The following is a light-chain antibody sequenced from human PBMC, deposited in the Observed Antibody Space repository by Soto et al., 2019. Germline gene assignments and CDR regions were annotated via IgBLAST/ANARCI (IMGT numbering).Light chain of an antibody. V-gene: IGKV3-20*01. J-gene: IGKJ2*01. CDR2: GAS. Sequence: EIVLTQSPGTLSLSPGERATLSCRASQSVSSNYLVWYQQKPGQAPRPLIYGASTRATGIPDRFSGSGSGTDFTLTISRLESEDFAVYYCQQYAGSSYTFGHGTKLEIK. CDR3: QQYAGSSYT. CDR1: QSVSSNY.